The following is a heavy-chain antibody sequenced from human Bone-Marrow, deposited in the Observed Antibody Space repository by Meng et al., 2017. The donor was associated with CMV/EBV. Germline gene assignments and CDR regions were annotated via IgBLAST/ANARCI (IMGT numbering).Heavy chain of an antibody. D-gene: IGHD2-2*01. Sequence: SESLSLTCTVSGYSISSGYYWGWIRQPPGKGLEWIGSIYHSRSTYYNPSLKGRVTISVDTSKNQFSLKLSSVTAADTAVYYCARGGITGYCSSTSCYDDYWGQGTLVTVSS. CDR1: GYSISSGYY. CDR3: ARGGITGYCSSTSCYDDY. J-gene: IGHJ4*02. CDR2: IYHSRST. V-gene: IGHV4-38-2*02.